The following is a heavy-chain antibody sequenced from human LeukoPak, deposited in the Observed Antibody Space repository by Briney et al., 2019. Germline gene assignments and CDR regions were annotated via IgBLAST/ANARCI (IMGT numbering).Heavy chain of an antibody. V-gene: IGHV3-23*01. CDR2: LDPSGATT. CDR3: ATGPRHDRGRRLEY. Sequence: GGSLRLSCEASGLTLSRNDMTWVRQAPGKGLEWVSSLDPSGATTFYAESVRGRFTISRDNSKNTASLQMNSLRFEDTAIYYCATGPRHDRGRRLEYWGQGALVTVSA. CDR1: GLTLSRND. D-gene: IGHD7-27*01. J-gene: IGHJ4*02.